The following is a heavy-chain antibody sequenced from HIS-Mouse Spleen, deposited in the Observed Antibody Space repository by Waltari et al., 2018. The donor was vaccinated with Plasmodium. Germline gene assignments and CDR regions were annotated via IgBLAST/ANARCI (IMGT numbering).Heavy chain of an antibody. CDR3: ARGRVLGTSSGYFDL. D-gene: IGHD3-10*01. Sequence: QVQLQQWGAGLLKPSETLSLTSAVYGGSFSGSYWSWIRQPPGKGLEWIGEINHSGSTNYNPSLKSRVTISVDTSKNQFSLKLSSVTAADTAVYYCARGRVLGTSSGYFDLWGRGTLVTVSS. V-gene: IGHV4-34*01. CDR2: INHSGST. CDR1: GGSFSGSY. J-gene: IGHJ2*01.